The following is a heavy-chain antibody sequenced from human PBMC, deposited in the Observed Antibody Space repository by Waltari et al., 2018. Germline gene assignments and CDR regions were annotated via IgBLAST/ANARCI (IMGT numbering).Heavy chain of an antibody. CDR2: IKPKSEGGSR. D-gene: IGHD2-15*01. V-gene: IGHV3-15*01. Sequence: EVQLVESGGDLVKPGGSLRLSCAVSGLAVRDAWMSWVRQAPGKGLEWVGLIKPKSEGGSRDYAAPVKGRFTISRDDSKNTLYLLINSLKTEDTALYFCSAKRGSCRGGNCYQNYFDYWGQGTLVTVSS. CDR1: GLAVRDAW. CDR3: SAKRGSCRGGNCYQNYFDY. J-gene: IGHJ4*02.